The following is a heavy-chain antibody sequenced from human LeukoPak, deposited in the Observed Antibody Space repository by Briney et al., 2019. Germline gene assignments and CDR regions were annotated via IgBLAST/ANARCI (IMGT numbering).Heavy chain of an antibody. CDR1: GGSISSGGDY. J-gene: IGHJ4*02. CDR2: IYYSGST. Sequence: SETLSLTCTVSGGSISSGGDYWSWIRQHPGKGLEWIGYIYYSGSTYYNPSLKSRVTISVDTSKNQFSLKLSSVTAADTAVYYCARDAIHCSSTSCYSDYWGQGTLVTVSS. D-gene: IGHD2-2*01. CDR3: ARDAIHCSSTSCYSDY. V-gene: IGHV4-31*03.